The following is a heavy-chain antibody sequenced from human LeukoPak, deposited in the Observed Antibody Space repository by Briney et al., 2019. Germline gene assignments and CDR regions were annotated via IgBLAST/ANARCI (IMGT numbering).Heavy chain of an antibody. V-gene: IGHV4-34*01. CDR2: INHSGST. CDR3: ARVGFGNTPHPIDY. Sequence: SETLSLTCAVYGGSFSGYYWSWIRQPPGKGLEWIGEINHSGSTNYNPSLKSRVTISVDTSKNQFSLELSSVTAADTAVYYCARVGFGNTPHPIDYWGQGALVTVSS. J-gene: IGHJ4*02. D-gene: IGHD4-23*01. CDR1: GGSFSGYY.